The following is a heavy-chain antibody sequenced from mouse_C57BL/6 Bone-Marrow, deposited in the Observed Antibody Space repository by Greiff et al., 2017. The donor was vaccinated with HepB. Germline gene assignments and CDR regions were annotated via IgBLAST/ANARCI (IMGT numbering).Heavy chain of an antibody. CDR2: ISSGGDYI. CDR1: GFTFSSYA. D-gene: IGHD1-1*01. CDR3: TRALIYGSSCFDY. Sequence: EVMLVESGEGLVKPGGSLKLSCAASGFTFSSYAMSWVRQTPEKRLEWVAYISSGGDYIYYADTVKGRFTISRDNARNTLYLQMSSLKSEDTAMYYCTRALIYGSSCFDYWGQGTTLTVSS. V-gene: IGHV5-9-1*02. J-gene: IGHJ2*01.